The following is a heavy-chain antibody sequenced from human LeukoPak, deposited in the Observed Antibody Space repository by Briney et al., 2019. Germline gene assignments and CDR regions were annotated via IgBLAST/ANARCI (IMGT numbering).Heavy chain of an antibody. D-gene: IGHD3-22*01. V-gene: IGHV1-18*01. CDR1: GYTFTSYG. Sequence: ASVKVSRKASGYTFTSYGISWVRQAPGQGLEWMGWISAYNGNTNYAQKLQGRVTMTTDTSTSTAYMELRSLRSDDPAVYYCARAGSLDYYDSSGYGREPIVYWGQGTLVTVSS. J-gene: IGHJ4*02. CDR2: ISAYNGNT. CDR3: ARAGSLDYYDSSGYGREPIVY.